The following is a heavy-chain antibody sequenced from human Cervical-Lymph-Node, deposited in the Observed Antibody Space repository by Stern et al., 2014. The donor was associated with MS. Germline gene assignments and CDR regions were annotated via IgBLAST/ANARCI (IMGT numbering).Heavy chain of an antibody. J-gene: IGHJ4*02. CDR2: VSGGGGTK. CDR1: GFTFSTYA. Sequence: EVPLVQSGGGLGQPGGSLRLSCAASGFTFSTYAMSWVRQAPGKGLEWVSTVSGGGGTKYYADSIKGRFTISRDNSKNTLYLQMDSLKGEDTALYYCAKDGSLDSAGWYYFDSWGQGTLVAVSS. D-gene: IGHD6-19*01. CDR3: AKDGSLDSAGWYYFDS. V-gene: IGHV3-23*04.